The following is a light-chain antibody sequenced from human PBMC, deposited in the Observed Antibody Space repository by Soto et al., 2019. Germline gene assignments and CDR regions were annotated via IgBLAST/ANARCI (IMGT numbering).Light chain of an antibody. CDR2: EDN. CDR3: CSYAGSNTVI. V-gene: IGLV2-23*01. Sequence: QSALTQPASVSGSPGQSISISCTGTSSILGSFNRVSWYQQHPGEALKLIIYEDNKRPSGISDRFSGSNSGNRASLTISGLQADDEADYHCCSYAGSNTVIFGGGTKLTVL. CDR1: SSILGSFNR. J-gene: IGLJ2*01.